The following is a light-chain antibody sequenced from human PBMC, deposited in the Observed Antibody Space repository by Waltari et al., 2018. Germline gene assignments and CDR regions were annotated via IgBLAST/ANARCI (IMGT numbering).Light chain of an antibody. J-gene: IGLJ2*01. CDR1: SGHSTYA. CDR2: VNSDGSH. V-gene: IGLV4-69*01. CDR3: QTWGTARGV. Sequence: QLVLTQSPSASASLGASVKLTCTLSSGHSTYAVAWHQQRPEKGPRYLMKVNSDGSHRKADGIPDRFSGSSSGAERYLTISSRQSEDEADYYCQTWGTARGVFGGGTKLTVL.